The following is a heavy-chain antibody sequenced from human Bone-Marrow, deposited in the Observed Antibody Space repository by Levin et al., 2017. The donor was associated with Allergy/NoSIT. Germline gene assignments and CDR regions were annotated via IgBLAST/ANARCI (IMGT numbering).Heavy chain of an antibody. CDR2: INEDGSEK. CDR3: ARTPGSPGY. V-gene: IGHV3-7*01. CDR1: GFTFSRYW. D-gene: IGHD3-10*01. J-gene: IGHJ4*02. Sequence: GGSLRLSCAASGFTFSRYWMSWVRQAPGKGLEWVANINEDGSEKYYVDSVKGRFSISRDNAKNSLYLQMNSLRAEDTAVYYCARTPGSPGYWGQGTLVTVSS.